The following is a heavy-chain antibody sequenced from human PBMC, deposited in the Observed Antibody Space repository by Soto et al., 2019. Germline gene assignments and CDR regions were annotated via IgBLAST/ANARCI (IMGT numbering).Heavy chain of an antibody. Sequence: VGSLRLSCAASGFSFSTYAMTWVRQTPGKGLEWASTITANGGTTYYPDSVKGRFTVSRDNSDNTLYLQMTSLRAEDTAIYFCAKSFGRASSSTSYLHFDSWGQGALVTVSS. CDR2: ITANGGTT. D-gene: IGHD6-13*01. J-gene: IGHJ4*02. CDR1: GFSFSTYA. V-gene: IGHV3-23*01. CDR3: AKSFGRASSSTSYLHFDS.